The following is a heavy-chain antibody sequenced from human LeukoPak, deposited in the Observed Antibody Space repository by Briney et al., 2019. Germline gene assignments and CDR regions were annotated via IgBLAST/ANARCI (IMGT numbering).Heavy chain of an antibody. Sequence: SVKVSCKASGGTFSSYAISWVRQAPGQGLEWMGGIIPIFGTANYAQKFQGSVTITTDESTSTAYMELSSLRSEDTAVYYCARGKTFRYSSSSQYFDYWGQGTLVTVSS. CDR2: IIPIFGTA. CDR1: GGTFSSYA. CDR3: ARGKTFRYSSSSQYFDY. V-gene: IGHV1-69*05. J-gene: IGHJ4*02. D-gene: IGHD6-6*01.